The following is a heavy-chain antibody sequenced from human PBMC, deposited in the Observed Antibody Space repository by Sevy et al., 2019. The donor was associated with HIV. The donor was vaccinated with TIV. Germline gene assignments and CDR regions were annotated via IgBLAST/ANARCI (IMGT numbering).Heavy chain of an antibody. CDR1: GFSFSSYG. CDR3: AGDLEFYGYREYGPAFSPDY. Sequence: GGSLRLSCAASGFSFSSYGMHWVRQAPGKGLEWLAVIWFDGSNEYYADSVKGRFTISRDIAKNTLYLQMNSLRAEDTAVYYCAGDLEFYGYREYGPAFSPDYWGRGTLVTVSS. CDR2: IWFDGSNE. J-gene: IGHJ4*02. V-gene: IGHV3-33*01. D-gene: IGHD5-12*01.